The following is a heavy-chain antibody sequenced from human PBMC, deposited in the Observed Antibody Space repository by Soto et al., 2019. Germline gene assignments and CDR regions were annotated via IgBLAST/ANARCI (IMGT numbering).Heavy chain of an antibody. V-gene: IGHV4-31*03. CDR1: DGPISSGGNY. CDR3: ARDSRFLEYYFDY. CDR2: IYYSGST. Sequence: TLSLTCTVSDGPISSGGNYWSWIRQHPGKGLEWIGYIYYSGSTYYNPSLKSRVTISVDTSKNQFSLKLSSVTAADTAVYYCARDSRFLEYYFDYWGQGTLVTVSS. D-gene: IGHD3-3*01. J-gene: IGHJ4*02.